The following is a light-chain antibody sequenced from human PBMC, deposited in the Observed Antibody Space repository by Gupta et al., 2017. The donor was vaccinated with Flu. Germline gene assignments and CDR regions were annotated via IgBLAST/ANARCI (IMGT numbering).Light chain of an antibody. Sequence: SFTISCTGTSSDIGGYTTVSWYQQYPGKAPRLIIHEVSKRPSGVPNRFSACKSDNTASLTISGLQAEDEADYYCCSYAGSSTVVFGGGTKVTVL. V-gene: IGLV2-23*02. J-gene: IGLJ2*01. CDR2: EVS. CDR1: SSDIGGYTT. CDR3: CSYAGSSTVV.